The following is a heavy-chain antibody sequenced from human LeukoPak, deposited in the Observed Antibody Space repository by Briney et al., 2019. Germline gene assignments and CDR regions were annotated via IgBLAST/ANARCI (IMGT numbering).Heavy chain of an antibody. J-gene: IGHJ4*02. D-gene: IGHD2-15*01. Sequence: ASVKVSCKAFGYTFTGYYIHWVRQAPGQGPEWVGWINPNSGGTNYAQKFQGRVAMTRDTSITTVYMELSRLRSDDTAVFYCARGFAAALGYFDFWGQGTLVTVSS. CDR3: ARGFAAALGYFDF. CDR1: GYTFTGYY. CDR2: INPNSGGT. V-gene: IGHV1-2*02.